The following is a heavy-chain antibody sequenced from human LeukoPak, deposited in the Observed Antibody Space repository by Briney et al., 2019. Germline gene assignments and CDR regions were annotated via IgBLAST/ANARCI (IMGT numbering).Heavy chain of an antibody. J-gene: IGHJ4*02. CDR2: IFHYGTT. CDR1: GGSISSTVW. CDR3: AGWGVDYGGKFDYLDY. Sequence: SGTLSLTCAVSGGSISSTVWWSWVRQPPGKGLEWIRDIFHYGTTNYNPSLKSRLTMSVDTSTNQFSLKLNSVTAADTAVYYCAGWGVDYGGKFDYLDYWGQGMLVTVSS. V-gene: IGHV4-4*02. D-gene: IGHD4-23*01.